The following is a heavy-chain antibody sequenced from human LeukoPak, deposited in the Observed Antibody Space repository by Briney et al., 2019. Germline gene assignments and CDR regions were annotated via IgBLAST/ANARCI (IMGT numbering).Heavy chain of an antibody. Sequence: PGGSLRLSCAASGFTFSSYALSWLRQAPGKGLEWVSAISGSGGSTSSADYVKCRFTISGDNSKNTLYLQMTSLRAEDTAVYYCANTAGYYDSSGSNWFDPWGQGTLVTVSS. D-gene: IGHD3-22*01. CDR1: GFTFSSYA. J-gene: IGHJ5*02. V-gene: IGHV3-23*01. CDR2: ISGSGGST. CDR3: ANTAGYYDSSGSNWFDP.